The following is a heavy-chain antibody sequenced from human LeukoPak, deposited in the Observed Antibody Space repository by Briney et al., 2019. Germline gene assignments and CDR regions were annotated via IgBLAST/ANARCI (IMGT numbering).Heavy chain of an antibody. CDR1: GGSFSDYS. J-gene: IGHJ6*02. V-gene: IGHV4-34*01. D-gene: IGHD3-9*01. Sequence: SETLSLTCAVYGGSFSDYSWSWIRQPPGKGLEWIGEIKHSGSTNCNPSLKSRVAISIDTSKNQFSLRLSSVTAADTAIYYCARGPLVWLSGYYYYYGMDLWGQGTTVTVSS. CDR2: IKHSGST. CDR3: ARGPLVWLSGYYYYYGMDL.